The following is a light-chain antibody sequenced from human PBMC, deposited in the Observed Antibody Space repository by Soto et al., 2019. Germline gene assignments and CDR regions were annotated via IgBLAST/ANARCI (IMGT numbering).Light chain of an antibody. CDR2: EGS. Sequence: QSALTQPPSASGSPGQSVTISCTGTSSDVGGYNYVSWYHQHPRKAPKLMIYEGSKRPSGVPDRFSGSKSGNTASLTVSGLQAEDEADYCCISYAGSNNLGVFGTGTKLTVL. CDR3: ISYAGSNNLGV. V-gene: IGLV2-8*01. CDR1: SSDVGGYNY. J-gene: IGLJ1*01.